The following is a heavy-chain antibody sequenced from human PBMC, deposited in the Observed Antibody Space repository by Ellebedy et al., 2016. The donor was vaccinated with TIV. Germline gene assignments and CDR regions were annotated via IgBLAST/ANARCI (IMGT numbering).Heavy chain of an antibody. V-gene: IGHV4-59*08. J-gene: IGHJ4*02. CDR3: ARHRIMPPHYLN. Sequence: SETLSLTCTVSGGSISSYYWSWIRQPPGKGLEWIGYIYYSGSTNYNPSLKSRVTISADTSKNQFSRKLSSVTAADTAVYYCARHRIMPPHYLNWGQGTLVTVSS. CDR2: IYYSGST. CDR1: GGSISSYY. D-gene: IGHD2/OR15-2a*01.